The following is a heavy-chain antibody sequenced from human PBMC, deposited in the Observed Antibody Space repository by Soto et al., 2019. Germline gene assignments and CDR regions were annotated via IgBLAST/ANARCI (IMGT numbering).Heavy chain of an antibody. CDR2: ISRDSRSI. CDR3: VKDALTTVAYYFDY. Sequence: QTGGSLRLSCEVSGFRFDDYGMHWVRQAPGKGLEWIAGISRDSRSISYGASMKGRFTISRDNAKNSLYLQLNSLRADDTAFYYCVKDALTTVAYYFDYWGQGALVTVSS. V-gene: IGHV3-9*01. J-gene: IGHJ4*02. D-gene: IGHD4-17*01. CDR1: GFRFDDYG.